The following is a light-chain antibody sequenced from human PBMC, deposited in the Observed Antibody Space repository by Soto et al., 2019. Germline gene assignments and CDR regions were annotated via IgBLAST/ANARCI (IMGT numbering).Light chain of an antibody. V-gene: IGKV1-5*03. CDR3: QQYSSYPRT. Sequence: DIQMTQSPSTLSASIGDRVAITCRASQSISIWLAWYQQKPGKAPKLLIYKASSLESGVPSRFSGSGSGTEFTLTISGLQPDDFASYYCQQYSSYPRTFGQGTRVEIK. CDR1: QSISIW. CDR2: KAS. J-gene: IGKJ1*01.